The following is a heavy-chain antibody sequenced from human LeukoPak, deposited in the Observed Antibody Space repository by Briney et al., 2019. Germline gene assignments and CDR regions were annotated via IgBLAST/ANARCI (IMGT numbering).Heavy chain of an antibody. CDR3: ARRGYCSSTSCYNGGYYYYMDV. CDR1: GYSFTSYW. V-gene: IGHV5-51*01. J-gene: IGHJ6*03. D-gene: IGHD2-2*02. CDR2: ISPGDSDT. Sequence: PGESLKISCKGSGYSFTSYWIGWVLQMPGKGLEWMVIISPGDSDTRYSPSFQGQVTISADKSISTAYLQWSSLKASDTAMYYCARRGYCSSTSCYNGGYYYYMDVWGKGTTVTVSS.